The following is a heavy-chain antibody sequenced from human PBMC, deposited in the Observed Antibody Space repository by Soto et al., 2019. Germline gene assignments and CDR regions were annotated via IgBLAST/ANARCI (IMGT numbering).Heavy chain of an antibody. CDR2: ISAYNGNT. CDR1: GYTFIDYG. J-gene: IGHJ4*02. D-gene: IGHD4-17*01. CDR3: ARDARVNGDYVVKFAS. Sequence: QVQLVQSGAEVKKPGASVKVSCKASGYTFIDYGFSWARQAPGQGLEWMGWISAYNGNTRNAQKFQGRLTMTRETSTSTAYMELSSLRSDDTAVYYCARDARVNGDYVVKFASWGQGTLVTASS. V-gene: IGHV1-18*01.